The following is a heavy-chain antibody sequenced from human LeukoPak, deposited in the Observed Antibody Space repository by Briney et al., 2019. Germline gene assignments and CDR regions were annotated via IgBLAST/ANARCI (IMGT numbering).Heavy chain of an antibody. V-gene: IGHV3-53*01. CDR2: IYSGGST. Sequence: GGSLRLSCAASGFTVSSNYMSWVRQAPGKGLEWVSVIYSGGSTYYADSVKGRFTISRDNSKNTLYLQMNSLRTEDTAVYYCAREDILTGFDYWGQGTLVTVSS. CDR1: GFTVSSNY. CDR3: AREDILTGFDY. D-gene: IGHD3-9*01. J-gene: IGHJ4*02.